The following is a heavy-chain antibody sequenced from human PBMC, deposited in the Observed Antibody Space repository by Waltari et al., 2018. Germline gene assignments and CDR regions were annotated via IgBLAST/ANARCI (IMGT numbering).Heavy chain of an antibody. V-gene: IGHV4-39*07. Sequence: QLQLQESGPGLVKPSETLSLTCTVSGGSISSSVYYWGWIRQSPGQGLEWIGIIHYSGSTHYNPSLRSRVTISVDTSKNHFCLELSSVTAADTAVYYCARESGRDYYLDYWGQGTLVTVSS. CDR2: IHYSGST. J-gene: IGHJ4*02. CDR3: ARESGRDYYLDY. D-gene: IGHD3-10*01. CDR1: GGSISSSVYY.